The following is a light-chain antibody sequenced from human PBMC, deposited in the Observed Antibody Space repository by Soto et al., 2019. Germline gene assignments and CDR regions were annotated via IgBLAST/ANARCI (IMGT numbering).Light chain of an antibody. CDR1: SRYISFA. J-gene: IGLJ2*01. CDR3: QTWGTDIRV. Sequence: QLVLTQSPSASASLGPWVKLTCTVSSRYISFAIAWHQQQPQQGPRYLMKLNSDGSHNRGDAIPDRFSGSSSAAERYLTISRLQSDDEADYYCQTWGTDIRVFGGGTKLTVL. CDR2: LNSDGSH. V-gene: IGLV4-69*01.